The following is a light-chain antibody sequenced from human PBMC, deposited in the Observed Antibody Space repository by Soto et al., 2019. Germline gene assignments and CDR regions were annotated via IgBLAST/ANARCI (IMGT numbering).Light chain of an antibody. CDR2: EVS. CDR1: SSDVGGYNY. CDR3: NSYTSKSTGV. V-gene: IGLV2-14*01. Sequence: QSALTQPASESGSPGQSITISCTGTSSDVGGYNYVSWYQQHPGKAPKLIIYEVSNRPSGVSNRFSGSKSGNTASLTISGLQAEDEADYYCNSYTSKSTGVFGTGTKLTLL. J-gene: IGLJ1*01.